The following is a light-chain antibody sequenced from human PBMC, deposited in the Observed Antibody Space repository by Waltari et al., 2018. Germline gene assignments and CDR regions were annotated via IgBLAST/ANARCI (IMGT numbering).Light chain of an antibody. CDR1: QSISTW. V-gene: IGKV1-5*03. CDR2: KAS. CDR3: QQYKSFPFT. J-gene: IGKJ4*01. Sequence: IQMTQSPSTLSASVGDRVTITCRASQSISTWLGWYQQKPGKAPNLLIYKASSLEGGVPARFSGSGSGTEFTLSISSLQPDDFATYYCQQYKSFPFTFGGGTKVGVK.